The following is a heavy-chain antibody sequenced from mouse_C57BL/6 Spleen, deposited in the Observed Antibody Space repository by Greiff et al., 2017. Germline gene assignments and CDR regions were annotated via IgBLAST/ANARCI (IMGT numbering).Heavy chain of an antibody. J-gene: IGHJ2*01. CDR2: INPGSGGT. V-gene: IGHV1-54*01. Sequence: QVQLQQSGAELVRPGTSVKVSCKASGYAFTNYLIEWVKQRPGQGLEWIGVINPGSGGTNYNEKFKGKATLTADKSSSTAYMQLSSLTYEDAAVYFCARRGGGYWGQGTILTVSA. CDR1: GYAFTNYL. CDR3: ARRGGGY.